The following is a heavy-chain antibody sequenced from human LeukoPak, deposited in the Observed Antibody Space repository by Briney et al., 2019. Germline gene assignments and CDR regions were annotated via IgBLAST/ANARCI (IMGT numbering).Heavy chain of an antibody. Sequence: PGGSLRLSCAASGFTFRRYGMAWVRQAPGKGLDWVSSVSDSGRNTYYADSVKGRFTISRDNSRNTLYLQMNSPRAEDTAVYYCAREYHDSSGYLDYWGQGTLVTVSS. CDR3: AREYHDSSGYLDY. J-gene: IGHJ4*02. CDR2: VSDSGRNT. V-gene: IGHV3-23*01. CDR1: GFTFRRYG. D-gene: IGHD3-22*01.